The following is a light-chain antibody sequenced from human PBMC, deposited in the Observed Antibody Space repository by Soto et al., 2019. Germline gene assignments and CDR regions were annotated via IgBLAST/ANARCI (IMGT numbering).Light chain of an antibody. V-gene: IGLV1-40*01. Sequence: QSVLTQPPSVSGAPGQRVTISCTGSSSNIGAGYDVHWYHQLPGTAPKLIIYGNNNRPSGVPDRFSGSRSGTSASLAITGRQAEDEADYYCQSYDSSLSVWVFGGGTKLTVL. CDR3: QSYDSSLSVWV. J-gene: IGLJ3*02. CDR1: SSNIGAGYD. CDR2: GNN.